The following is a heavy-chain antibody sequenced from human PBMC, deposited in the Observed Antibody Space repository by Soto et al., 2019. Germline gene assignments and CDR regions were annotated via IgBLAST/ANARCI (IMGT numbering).Heavy chain of an antibody. J-gene: IGHJ3*02. D-gene: IGHD6-13*01. Sequence: GGSLRLSCAASGFTFSSYAMSWVRQAPGKGLEWVSAISGSGGSTYYADSVKGRFTISRDNSKNTLYLQMNSLRAEDTAVYYCAKAMNEYSSSWDAFDIWGQGTMVTVSS. CDR3: AKAMNEYSSSWDAFDI. CDR1: GFTFSSYA. V-gene: IGHV3-23*01. CDR2: ISGSGGST.